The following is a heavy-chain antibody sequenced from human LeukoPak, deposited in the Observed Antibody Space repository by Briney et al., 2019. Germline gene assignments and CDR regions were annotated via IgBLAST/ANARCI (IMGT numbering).Heavy chain of an antibody. CDR3: ARYYYGSGGDY. D-gene: IGHD3-10*01. CDR2: IYYSGST. CDR1: GGSISSYY. V-gene: IGHV4-59*01. Sequence: SETLSLTCTVSGGSISSYYWSWIRQPPGKGLEWIGYIYYSGSTNYNPSLKSRVTISVDTTKNQFPLKLSSVTAADTAVYYCARYYYGSGGDYWGQGTLVTVSS. J-gene: IGHJ4*02.